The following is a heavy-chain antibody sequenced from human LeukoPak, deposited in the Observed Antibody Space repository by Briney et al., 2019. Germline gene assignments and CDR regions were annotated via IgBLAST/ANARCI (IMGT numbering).Heavy chain of an antibody. CDR2: IYYSGST. CDR3: ARESSEWYFDY. CDR1: GGSISSGDYY. V-gene: IGHV4-30-4*01. D-gene: IGHD2-8*01. J-gene: IGHJ4*02. Sequence: SETLSLTCTVSGGSISSGDYYWSWIRQPPGKGLEWIGYIYYSGSTYYNPSLKSRVTISVDTSKNQFSLKLSSVTAADTAVYYCARESSEWYFDYWGQGTLVTVSS.